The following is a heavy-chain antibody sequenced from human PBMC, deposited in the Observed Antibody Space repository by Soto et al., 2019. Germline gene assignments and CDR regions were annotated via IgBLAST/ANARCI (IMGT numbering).Heavy chain of an antibody. CDR3: AYSTGWYRLDV. D-gene: IGHD6-19*01. Sequence: QVHLQESGPELVKPSGTLSHTCAVSGGSIRTPYWWTWVRQPPGKELEWIGDVYHSGGNNYNPSLMSRVTISLDKSKNQFSLKMMSVTAADTAIYYCAYSTGWYRLDVWGQGTMVIVSS. CDR2: VYHSGGN. J-gene: IGHJ3*01. V-gene: IGHV4-4*02. CDR1: GGSIRTPYW.